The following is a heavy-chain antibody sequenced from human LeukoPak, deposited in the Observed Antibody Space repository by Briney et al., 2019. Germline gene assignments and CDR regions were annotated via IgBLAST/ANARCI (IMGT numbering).Heavy chain of an antibody. D-gene: IGHD1-1*01. CDR1: GFTFGSYW. CDR2: INSDGSST. J-gene: IGHJ3*02. Sequence: GGSLRLSCAASGFTFGSYWMHWVRQAPGKGLVWVSRINSDGSSTSYADSVKGRFTISRDNAKNTLYLKMNSLRDEDTAVYYCARGRRRWNDPNGDAFDIWGQGTMVTVSS. V-gene: IGHV3-74*01. CDR3: ARGRRRWNDPNGDAFDI.